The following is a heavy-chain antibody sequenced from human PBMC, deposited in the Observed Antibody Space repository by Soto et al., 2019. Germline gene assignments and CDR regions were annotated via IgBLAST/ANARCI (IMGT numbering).Heavy chain of an antibody. CDR2: ISGSGGST. Sequence: GLEWVSAISGSGGSTYYADSVKGRFTISRDNSKNTLYLQMNSLRAEDTAVYYCAKAIFRQLGYYYYMDVWGKGTTVTV. D-gene: IGHD3-3*01. J-gene: IGHJ6*03. CDR3: AKAIFRQLGYYYYMDV. V-gene: IGHV3-23*01.